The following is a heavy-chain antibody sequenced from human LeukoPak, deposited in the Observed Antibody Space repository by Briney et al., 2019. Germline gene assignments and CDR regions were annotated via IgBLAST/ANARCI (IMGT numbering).Heavy chain of an antibody. V-gene: IGHV3-30*18. CDR3: AKYGKEYQLLRGYDSYDMDV. D-gene: IGHD2-2*01. Sequence: GGSLRLSCAASGFSFSIYGMHWVRQAPGKGLGWVAVISYEGSNKYYADSVKGRFTISRDNSKNTLYLQMNSLRAEDTAVYYCAKYGKEYQLLRGYDSYDMDVWAKGPRSPSP. J-gene: IGHJ6*02. CDR1: GFSFSIYG. CDR2: ISYEGSNK.